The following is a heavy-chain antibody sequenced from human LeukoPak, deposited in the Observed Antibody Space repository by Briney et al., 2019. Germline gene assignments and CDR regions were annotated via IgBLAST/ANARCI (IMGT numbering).Heavy chain of an antibody. CDR1: GGSISTYY. J-gene: IGHJ4*02. CDR2: IFYSGST. Sequence: PSETLSLTCTVSGGSISTYYWGWIRQPPGKGLEWIGNIFYSGSTYYNPSLKSRVTISVDTSKNQFSLKLNSVTAADTAVYYCARRSKYDYDSSGYYLYFDYWGQGTLVTVSS. D-gene: IGHD3-22*01. V-gene: IGHV4-39*01. CDR3: ARRSKYDYDSSGYYLYFDY.